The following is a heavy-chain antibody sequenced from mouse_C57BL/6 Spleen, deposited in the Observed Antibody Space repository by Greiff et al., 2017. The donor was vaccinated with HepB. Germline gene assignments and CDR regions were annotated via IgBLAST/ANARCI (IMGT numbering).Heavy chain of an antibody. D-gene: IGHD2-12*01. CDR3: AREEDDGVFDY. J-gene: IGHJ2*01. V-gene: IGHV5-16*01. CDR1: GFTFSDYY. Sequence: EVQLVESEGGLVQPGSSMKLSCTASGFTFSDYYMAWVRQVPEKGLEWVANINYDGSSTYYLDSLKSRFIISRDNAKNILYLQMSSLKSEDTATYYCAREEDDGVFDYWGQGTTLTVSS. CDR2: INYDGSST.